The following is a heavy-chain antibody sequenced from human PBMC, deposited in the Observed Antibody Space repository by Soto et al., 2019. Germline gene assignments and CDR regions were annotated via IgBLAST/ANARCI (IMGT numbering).Heavy chain of an antibody. D-gene: IGHD3-16*02. J-gene: IGHJ4*02. V-gene: IGHV4-59*01. Sequence: QVQLQESGPGLVKPSETLSLTCTVSGGSISSYYWSWIRQPPGKGLEWIGYIYYSGSTNYNPSLKSRVTISVDTSKNQFSLKLSSVTAADTAVYYCGLYDYVWGSYPYWGQGTLVTVSS. CDR2: IYYSGST. CDR3: GLYDYVWGSYPY. CDR1: GGSISSYY.